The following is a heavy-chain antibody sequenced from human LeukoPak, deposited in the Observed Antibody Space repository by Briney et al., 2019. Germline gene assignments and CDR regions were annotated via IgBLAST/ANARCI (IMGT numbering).Heavy chain of an antibody. CDR3: ARGRAIAARDY. Sequence: PSETLSLTCTVSGGSISSYYWSWIRQHPGKGLEWIGYIYYSGSTSYNPSLKSRVPISVDTSKNQFSLKLSSVTAADTAFYYCARGRAIAARDYWGQGTLVTVSS. CDR2: IYYSGST. J-gene: IGHJ4*02. D-gene: IGHD6-6*01. CDR1: GGSISSYY. V-gene: IGHV4-59*01.